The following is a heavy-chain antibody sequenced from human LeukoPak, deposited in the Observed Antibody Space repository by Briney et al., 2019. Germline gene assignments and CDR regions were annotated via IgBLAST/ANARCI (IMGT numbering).Heavy chain of an antibody. D-gene: IGHD5-18*01. CDR2: ISYDGSNK. CDR3: ARARRPDTAMEYFDY. CDR1: GFTFSSYG. J-gene: IGHJ4*02. Sequence: PGRSLRLSCAASGFTFSSYGMHWVRQAPGKGLEWVAVISYDGSNKYYADSVKGRFTISRDNSKNTLYLQMNSLRAEDTAVYYCARARRPDTAMEYFDYWGQGTLVTVSS. V-gene: IGHV3-30*03.